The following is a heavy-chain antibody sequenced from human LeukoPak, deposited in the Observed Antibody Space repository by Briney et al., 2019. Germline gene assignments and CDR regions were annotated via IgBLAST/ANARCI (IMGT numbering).Heavy chain of an antibody. CDR2: ISWNSGSI. CDR1: GFTFSSYS. D-gene: IGHD2-2*01. V-gene: IGHV3-48*04. CDR3: AREPDRDIVEVGSFDI. J-gene: IGHJ3*02. Sequence: PGGSLRLSCAASGFTFSSYSMNWVRQAPGKGLEWVSGISWNSGSIGYADSVKGRFTISRDNAKNSLYLQMNSLRAEDTAVYYCAREPDRDIVEVGSFDIWGQGTMVTVSS.